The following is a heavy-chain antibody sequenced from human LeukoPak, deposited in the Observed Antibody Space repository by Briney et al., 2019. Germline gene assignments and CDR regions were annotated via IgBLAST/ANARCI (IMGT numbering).Heavy chain of an antibody. V-gene: IGHV3-7*01. D-gene: IGHD2-15*01. CDR1: GFIFSSYW. CDR3: ARSFVVPGTKGYYGMDV. J-gene: IGHJ6*02. Sequence: GGSLRLSCAASGFIFSSYWMSWVRQAPGKGLEWVASIKEDGTETYYVDSVKGRFTISRDNAKNSLYLQMNSLRAEDTAVYYCARSFVVPGTKGYYGMDVWGQGTTVTVSS. CDR2: IKEDGTET.